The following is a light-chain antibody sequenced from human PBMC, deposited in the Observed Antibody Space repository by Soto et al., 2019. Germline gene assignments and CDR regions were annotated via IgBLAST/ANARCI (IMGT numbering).Light chain of an antibody. Sequence: DIQMTQSPSSLSASVVDIVKINFLASQSISSYLNLYQPKPGKAPKLLIYDASSLQSGVPSRFSGSGSGTDFTLTISSLQPEDFATYYCQQSYTTPLTCGGGTKGDIK. CDR1: QSISSY. CDR2: DAS. V-gene: IGKV1-39*01. CDR3: QQSYTTPLT. J-gene: IGKJ4*01.